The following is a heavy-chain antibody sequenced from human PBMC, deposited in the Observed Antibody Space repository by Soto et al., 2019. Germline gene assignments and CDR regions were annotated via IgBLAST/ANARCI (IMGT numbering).Heavy chain of an antibody. J-gene: IGHJ6*02. Sequence: QVQLVQSGAEVKKPGSSVKVSCKASGCTFSSYAISWVRQAPGQGLEWMGGIIPIFGTANYAQKFQGRVTITADESTSIAYMEVSSLRSEDTAVSDCAGIGASSNSSWGLDFWGQGTTVTASS. D-gene: IGHD2-2*01. CDR2: IIPIFGTA. CDR3: AGIGASSNSSWGLDF. CDR1: GCTFSSYA. V-gene: IGHV1-69*01.